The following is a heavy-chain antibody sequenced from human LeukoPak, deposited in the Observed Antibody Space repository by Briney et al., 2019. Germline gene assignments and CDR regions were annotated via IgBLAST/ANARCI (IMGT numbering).Heavy chain of an antibody. V-gene: IGHV3-53*01. J-gene: IGHJ3*02. CDR1: GLTVSRNY. Sequence: GGSLRLSCAASGLTVSRNYMSWVRQAPGKGLEWVSLIHTGGNTYYADSVEGRFTISRDNSKNTLYLQMNSLRAEDTAVYYCARGGGSYDSSAYPGAFDIWGQGTMVTVSS. CDR2: IHTGGNT. CDR3: ARGGGSYDSSAYPGAFDI. D-gene: IGHD3-22*01.